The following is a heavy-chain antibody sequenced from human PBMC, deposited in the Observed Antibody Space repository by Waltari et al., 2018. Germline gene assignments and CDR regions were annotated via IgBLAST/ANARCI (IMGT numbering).Heavy chain of an antibody. CDR3: AREFWGIFGVVMRIHNHDAFDI. J-gene: IGHJ3*02. Sequence: QVQLVQSGAEVKKPGSSVKVSCKASGGTFSSYAISWLRQAPVPGLKWMGGIIPIFGTANYAQKFQGRVTITADKSTSTAYMELSSLGSEDTAVYYCAREFWGIFGVVMRIHNHDAFDIWGQGTMVTVSS. CDR1: GGTFSSYA. V-gene: IGHV1-69*14. D-gene: IGHD3-3*01. CDR2: IIPIFGTA.